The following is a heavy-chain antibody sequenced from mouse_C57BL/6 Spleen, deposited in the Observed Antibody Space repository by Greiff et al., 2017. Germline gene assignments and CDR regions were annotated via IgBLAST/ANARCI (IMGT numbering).Heavy chain of an antibody. J-gene: IGHJ1*03. CDR1: GYAFRSYW. Sequence: QVQLQQSGAELVKPGASVKISCKASGYAFRSYWMNWVKQRPGKGLEWIGQIYPGDGDTNYNGKFKGKATLTADKSTSTAYMQLSSLTSEDSAVYFCASQGGNYLLYWYFDGWGTGTTVTVSS. D-gene: IGHD2-1*01. CDR2: IYPGDGDT. CDR3: ASQGGNYLLYWYFDG. V-gene: IGHV1-80*01.